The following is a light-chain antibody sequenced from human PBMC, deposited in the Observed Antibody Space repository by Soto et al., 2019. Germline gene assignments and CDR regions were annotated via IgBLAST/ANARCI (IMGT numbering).Light chain of an antibody. CDR2: EVN. J-gene: IGLJ2*01. CDR1: NSDIGGYNY. V-gene: IGLV2-8*01. Sequence: QSALTQPPSASGSPGQSVTISCTGTNSDIGGYNYVSWYQQHPGKAPKLMIYEVNKRPSGVPDRFSGSKSGNTASLTVSGLQAEDEAYYYCSSYAGSNNLLFGGGTKLTVL. CDR3: SSYAGSNNLL.